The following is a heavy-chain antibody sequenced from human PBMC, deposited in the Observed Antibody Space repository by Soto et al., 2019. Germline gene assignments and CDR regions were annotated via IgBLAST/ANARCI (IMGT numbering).Heavy chain of an antibody. CDR1: GFTFSSLS. CDR2: ISSSSSTI. J-gene: IGHJ5*02. D-gene: IGHD1-26*01. V-gene: IGHV3-48*02. CDR3: AREGGSLNWFDP. Sequence: PGGFLRLSCAAAGFTFSSLSMNRVLQAPGKGLEWVSYISSSSSTIYYADSVKGRFTISRDNAKNSLYLQMNSLRDEDTAVYYCAREGGSLNWFDPWGQGTLVTVSS.